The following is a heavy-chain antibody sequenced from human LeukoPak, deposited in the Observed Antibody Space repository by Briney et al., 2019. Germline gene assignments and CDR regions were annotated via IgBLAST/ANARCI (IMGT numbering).Heavy chain of an antibody. V-gene: IGHV1-2*02. Sequence: ASVKVSCKASGYTFTGYYMHWVRQAPGQGLEWMGWINPNSGGTNYAQKFQGRVTMTRDTSISTAYMELSRLRSDDTAVYYCARDRAYYDILTGYYTGGGNWLDPWGQGTLVTVSS. CDR1: GYTFTGYY. D-gene: IGHD3-9*01. J-gene: IGHJ5*02. CDR3: ARDRAYYDILTGYYTGGGNWLDP. CDR2: INPNSGGT.